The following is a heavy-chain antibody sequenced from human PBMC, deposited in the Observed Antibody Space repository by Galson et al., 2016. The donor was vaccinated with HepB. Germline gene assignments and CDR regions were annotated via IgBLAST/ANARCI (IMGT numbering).Heavy chain of an antibody. V-gene: IGHV4-61*01. CDR1: DGSVSSRSHY. CDR3: ARGLNSPNFDS. CDR2: IYYSGST. J-gene: IGHJ4*02. D-gene: IGHD1-1*01. Sequence: SETLSLTCTVSDGSVSSRSHYWSWIRQSPGKGPEWIGYIYYSGSTKYNPSLQSRLTISVDTSKNQFSLTLTSVTAADTAVYYCARGLNSPNFDSWGQGTLVTVSS.